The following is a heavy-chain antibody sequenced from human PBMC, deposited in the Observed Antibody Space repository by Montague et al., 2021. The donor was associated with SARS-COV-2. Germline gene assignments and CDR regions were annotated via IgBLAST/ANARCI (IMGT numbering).Heavy chain of an antibody. J-gene: IGHJ2*01. CDR2: LTGTTTYI. D-gene: IGHD3-9*01. Sequence: SLRLSCAASGFTFSTYSMNWVRQAPGKGLEWVSSLTGTTTYIYHADSVKGRFTISRDNAKNSLYLQMNSLRAEDTAIYYCARSPSDISAGFYPWFFDLWGRGALVTVSS. V-gene: IGHV3-21*01. CDR3: ARSPSDISAGFYPWFFDL. CDR1: GFTFSTYS.